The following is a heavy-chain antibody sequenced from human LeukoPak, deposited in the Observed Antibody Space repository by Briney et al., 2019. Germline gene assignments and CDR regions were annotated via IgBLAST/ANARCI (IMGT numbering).Heavy chain of an antibody. CDR1: GFTFSSYS. CDR3: ARGQGLRFTDSYYCMDV. D-gene: IGHD3-3*01. V-gene: IGHV3-21*01. J-gene: IGHJ6*03. Sequence: GGSLRLSCAASGFTFSSYSMNWVRQAPGKGLEWVSSISSSSSYIYYADSVKGRFTISRDNAKNSLYLQMNSLRAEDTAVYYCARGQGLRFTDSYYCMDVWGKGTTVTVSS. CDR2: ISSSSSYI.